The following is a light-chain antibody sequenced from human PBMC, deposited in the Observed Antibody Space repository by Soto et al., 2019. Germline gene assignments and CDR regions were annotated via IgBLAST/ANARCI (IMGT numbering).Light chain of an antibody. V-gene: IGLV2-23*01. CDR3: CSYAGSSTVV. J-gene: IGLJ2*01. CDR1: SSDVGSYNL. CDR2: EGS. Sequence: QSALTQPASVSGSPGQSITISCTGTSSDVGSYNLVSWYKQHPGKAPKLMIYEGSKRPSGVSNRFSGSKSGNTASLTISGLQVEDEADYYCCSYAGSSTVVFGGGTKLTVL.